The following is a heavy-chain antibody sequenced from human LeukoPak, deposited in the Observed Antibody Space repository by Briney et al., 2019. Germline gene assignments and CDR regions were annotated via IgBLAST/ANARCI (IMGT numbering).Heavy chain of an antibody. CDR1: GFTFSSYS. Sequence: KTGGPLRLSCAASGFTFSSYSMNWVRQAPGKGLEWVSSISSSSSYIYYADSVKGRFTISRDNAKNSLYLQMNSLRAEDTAVYYCARAPPDPRYCSGGSCYAHLFDYWGQGTLVTVSS. CDR2: ISSSSSYI. J-gene: IGHJ4*02. D-gene: IGHD2-15*01. CDR3: ARAPPDPRYCSGGSCYAHLFDY. V-gene: IGHV3-21*01.